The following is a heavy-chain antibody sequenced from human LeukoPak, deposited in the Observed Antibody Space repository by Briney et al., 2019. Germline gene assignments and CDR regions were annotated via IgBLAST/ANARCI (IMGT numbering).Heavy chain of an antibody. J-gene: IGHJ3*01. D-gene: IGHD3-3*02. CDR2: INFSGGNT. CDR3: ARDIEFST. V-gene: IGHV3-23*01. CDR1: GFTFSDSA. Sequence: TGGSLRLSCAASGFTFSDSAMNWVRQAPGGGLEWLSLINFSGGNTYYADSMKGRFTISRDNSKDTLYLQMNSLRAEDTAIYYCARDIEFSTWGLGTMVTVSS.